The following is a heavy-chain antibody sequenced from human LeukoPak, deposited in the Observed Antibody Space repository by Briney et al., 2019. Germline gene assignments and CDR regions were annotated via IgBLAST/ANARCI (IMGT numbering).Heavy chain of an antibody. CDR3: ARETGEYSSSIDY. CDR2: IYYSGST. CDR1: GYSISSGYY. D-gene: IGHD6-6*01. Sequence: SETLSLTCAVSGYSISSGYYWGWIRQPPGKGLEWIGYIYYSGSTYYNPSLKSRVTISVDTSKNQFSLKLSSVTAADTAVYYCARETGEYSSSIDYWGQGTLVTVSS. V-gene: IGHV4-30-4*08. J-gene: IGHJ4*02.